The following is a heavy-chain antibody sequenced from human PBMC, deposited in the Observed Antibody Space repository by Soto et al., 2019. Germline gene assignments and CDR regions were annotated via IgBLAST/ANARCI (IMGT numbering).Heavy chain of an antibody. J-gene: IGHJ5*02. Sequence: ASVKVSCKASGGTFSSYTISWVRQAPGQGLEWMGRIIPILGIANYAQKFQGRVTITADKSTSTAYMELSSLRSEDTAVYYCARGIAVAGTVPFDPWGQGTLVTVSS. D-gene: IGHD6-19*01. CDR2: IIPILGIA. V-gene: IGHV1-69*02. CDR3: ARGIAVAGTVPFDP. CDR1: GGTFSSYT.